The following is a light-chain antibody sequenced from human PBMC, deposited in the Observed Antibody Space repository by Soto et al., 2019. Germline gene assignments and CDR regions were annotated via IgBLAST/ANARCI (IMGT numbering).Light chain of an antibody. J-gene: IGKJ1*01. CDR1: QSVSSSY. V-gene: IGKV3-20*01. Sequence: EIVLTQSPGTLSLSPGERATLSCRASQSVSSSYLAWYQQKPGQAPRLFIYGASTRATGIPDRFSCSGSGRDFTLTISRLEPEDFAVYYCQQYGTSPRTFGQGTKVEIK. CDR2: GAS. CDR3: QQYGTSPRT.